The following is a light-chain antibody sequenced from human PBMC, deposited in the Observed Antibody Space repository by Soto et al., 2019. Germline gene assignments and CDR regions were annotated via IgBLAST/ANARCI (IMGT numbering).Light chain of an antibody. V-gene: IGLV2-14*01. CDR3: SSYTSSNTWV. J-gene: IGLJ3*02. Sequence: QSALTQPASVSGSPGQSITISCTGTSSDVGDYNYVSWYQQHPGKATKLMIYEVSNRPSGVSNRVSGSKSGNTASLTTSVLQAEEEADYYCSSYTSSNTWVFGGGTKLTVL. CDR1: SSDVGDYNY. CDR2: EVS.